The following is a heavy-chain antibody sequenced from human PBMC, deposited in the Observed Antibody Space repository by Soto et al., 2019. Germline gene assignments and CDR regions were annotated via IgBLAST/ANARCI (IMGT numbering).Heavy chain of an antibody. Sequence: ASVKVSCKASGYTFTSYDINWVRQATGQGLEWMGWMNPNSGNTGYAQKFQCRVTMTRNTSISTAYMELSSLRSEDTAVYYCARMGAYDFWSGYQPNYYYYYGMDVWGHGTTVIVSS. CDR3: ARMGAYDFWSGYQPNYYYYYGMDV. J-gene: IGHJ6*02. CDR2: MNPNSGNT. V-gene: IGHV1-8*01. CDR1: GYTFTSYD. D-gene: IGHD3-3*01.